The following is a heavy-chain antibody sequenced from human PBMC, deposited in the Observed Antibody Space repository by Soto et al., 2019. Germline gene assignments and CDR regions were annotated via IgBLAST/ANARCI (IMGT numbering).Heavy chain of an antibody. V-gene: IGHV3-15*01. CDR3: ATVSPHANSCFDY. J-gene: IGHJ4*02. D-gene: IGHD2-2*01. Sequence: GGALRVSCAARGFTFSNVWLSWVRQGPGKGLEWLGRIKRRTENEATEYASPARGRFIISRDDSKNMLYLQLNSLKSEDAGVYLCATVSPHANSCFDYRGKGSPVTASS. CDR1: GFTFSNVW. CDR2: IKRRTENEAT.